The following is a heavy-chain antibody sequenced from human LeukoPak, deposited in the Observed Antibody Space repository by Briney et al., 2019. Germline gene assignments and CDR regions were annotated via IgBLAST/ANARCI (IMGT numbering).Heavy chain of an antibody. D-gene: IGHD6-19*01. V-gene: IGHV3-9*01. CDR1: EFTFDDYV. J-gene: IGHJ6*02. CDR2: MSWTSGSI. CDR3: ARSSGSYDGYYGVEV. Sequence: GGSLRLSCGVSEFTFDDYVIHWVRQGPGKGLEWVAAMSWTSGSIAYADSVKGRFNIFRDNAQSSLYLQMNSLRAEDTAFYYCARSSGSYDGYYGVEVWGQGTTVIVSS.